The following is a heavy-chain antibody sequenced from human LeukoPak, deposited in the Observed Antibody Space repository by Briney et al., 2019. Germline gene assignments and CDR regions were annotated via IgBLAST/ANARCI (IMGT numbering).Heavy chain of an antibody. V-gene: IGHV1-69*04. CDR1: GGTFSSYA. CDR3: ARDKVGGYYYDSSGYRS. D-gene: IGHD3-22*01. CDR2: IIPILGIA. J-gene: IGHJ4*02. Sequence: GASVKVSCKASGGTFSSYAISWVRQATGQGLEWMGRIIPILGIANYAQKFQGRVTITADKSTSTAYMELSSLRSEDTAVYYCARDKVGGYYYDSSGYRSWGQGTLVTVSS.